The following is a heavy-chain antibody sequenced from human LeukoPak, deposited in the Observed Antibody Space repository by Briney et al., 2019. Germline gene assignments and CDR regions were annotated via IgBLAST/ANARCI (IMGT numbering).Heavy chain of an antibody. CDR1: GFTFNNAW. Sequence: GGSLRLSCAASGFTFNNAWMTWVRQAPGEGLEWVGRIKSNPDGGTTDFAAPVKGRFTISRDDSKNTLYLQMHIAQTEDTAVYFCTTDLGITMIRGVFVSWGQGTLVTVSS. CDR3: TTDLGITMIRGVFVS. J-gene: IGHJ5*02. D-gene: IGHD3-10*01. V-gene: IGHV3-15*05. CDR2: IKSNPDGGTT.